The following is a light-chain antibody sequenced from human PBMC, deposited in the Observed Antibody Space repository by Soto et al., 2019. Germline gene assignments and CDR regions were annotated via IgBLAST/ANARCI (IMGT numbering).Light chain of an antibody. CDR2: DNN. J-gene: IGLJ2*01. CDR1: SSNIGNNY. CDR3: GTWDSSLSGVV. V-gene: IGLV1-51*01. Sequence: QSVLTQPPSVSAAPGQKVTISCSGSSSNIGNNYVSWYKQLPGTAPKLLIYDNNKRPSGIPDRFSGSKSGTSATLGITGLQTGDEADYYCGTWDSSLSGVVFGGETKVTVL.